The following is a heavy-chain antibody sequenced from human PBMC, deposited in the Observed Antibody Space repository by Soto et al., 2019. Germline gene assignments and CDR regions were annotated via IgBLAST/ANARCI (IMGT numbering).Heavy chain of an antibody. CDR2: ISAYNGNT. Sequence: ASVKVSCKASGYTFSSYGIGWVRQAPGQGLEWMGWISAYNGNTNYAQKLQGRVTMTTDTSTSTAYMELRSLRSDDTAVYYCASVAARYILDPWGQGTLVTVSS. D-gene: IGHD6-6*01. V-gene: IGHV1-18*01. CDR1: GYTFSSYG. J-gene: IGHJ5*02. CDR3: ASVAARYILDP.